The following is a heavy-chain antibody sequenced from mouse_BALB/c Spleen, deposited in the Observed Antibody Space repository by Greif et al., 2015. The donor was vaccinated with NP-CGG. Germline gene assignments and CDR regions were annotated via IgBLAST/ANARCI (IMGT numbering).Heavy chain of an antibody. J-gene: IGHJ3*01. CDR2: INPSNGGT. V-gene: IGHV1S16*01. Sequence: SGAELVKPGASVKLSCKASGYTFISYYMYWVKQRPGQGLEWIGEINPSNGGTNFNEKFKSKATLTVDKSSSTAYMQLSSLTSEDSAVYYCTTGRDYDWFAYWGQGTLVTVSA. CDR1: GYTFISYY. D-gene: IGHD2-4*01. CDR3: TTGRDYDWFAY.